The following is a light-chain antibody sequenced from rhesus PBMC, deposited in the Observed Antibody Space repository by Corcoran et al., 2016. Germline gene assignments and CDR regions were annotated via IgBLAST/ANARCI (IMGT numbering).Light chain of an antibody. CDR1: QDITND. CDR2: EAS. J-gene: IGKJ1*01. V-gene: IGKV1-25*01. Sequence: DIQMTQSPSSLSASVGDRVTITCRASQDITNDVAWYQQKPGKTPEVLIYEASSLQSGTPSRFSGSGSGTDFPLTINSLQSEDLATYYCQHYYNTPWTFGQGTKVEIK. CDR3: QHYYNTPWT.